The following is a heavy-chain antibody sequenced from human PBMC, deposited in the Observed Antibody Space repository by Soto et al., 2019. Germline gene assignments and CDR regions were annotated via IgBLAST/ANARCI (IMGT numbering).Heavy chain of an antibody. CDR1: GFTFSSYA. V-gene: IGHV3-30-3*01. D-gene: IGHD4-17*01. Sequence: QVQLVESGGGVVQPGRSLRLSCAASGFTFSSYAMHWVRQAPGKGLEWVAVISYDGSNKYYADSVKGRFTISRDNSKNTLYLQMNSPRAEDTAVYYCARDKEVYSGDYYYYYYGMDVWGQGTTVTVSS. CDR3: ARDKEVYSGDYYYYYYGMDV. J-gene: IGHJ6*02. CDR2: ISYDGSNK.